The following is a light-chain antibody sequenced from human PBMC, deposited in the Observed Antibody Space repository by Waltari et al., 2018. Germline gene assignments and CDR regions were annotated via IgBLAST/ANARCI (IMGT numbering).Light chain of an antibody. J-gene: IGKJ4*01. CDR2: KAS. Sequence: DIQMTQSPSPLSASVGDRVTITCRASQSISSWFAWYQQKPGKAPKLLIYKASTLESGVPSRFSGSGSGTEFTLTISSLQPDDFATYYCQQYNSYVLTFGGGTKVEIK. V-gene: IGKV1-5*03. CDR1: QSISSW. CDR3: QQYNSYVLT.